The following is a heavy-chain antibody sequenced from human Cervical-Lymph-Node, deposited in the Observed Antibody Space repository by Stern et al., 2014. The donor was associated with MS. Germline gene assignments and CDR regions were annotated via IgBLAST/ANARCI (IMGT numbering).Heavy chain of an antibody. J-gene: IGHJ4*02. V-gene: IGHV3-53*01. CDR1: GFTVSRDY. D-gene: IGHD1-1*01. CDR3: ARDTSSPERSDW. Sequence: EVQLEESGGGVIQPGGSLRLSCTASGFTVSRDYMTWVRQAPGKGLEWVSLIMNVGSTFYTDSVKGRFTISRDDSKNTVYLHMTSLRAEDTAMYYCARDTSSPERSDWWGQGTLVTVSS. CDR2: IMNVGST.